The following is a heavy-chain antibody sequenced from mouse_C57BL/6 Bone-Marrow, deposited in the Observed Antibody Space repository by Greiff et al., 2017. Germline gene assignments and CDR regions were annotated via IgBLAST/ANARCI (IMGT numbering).Heavy chain of an antibody. CDR2: IDPENGDT. D-gene: IGHD2-4*01. Sequence: DVKLQESGAELVRPGASVKLSCTASGFNIKDAYMHWVKQRPEQGLEWIGWIDPENGDTEYASKFQGKATIRADNSSNTAYLQLSSLTSEDTAVYYCTTYDYDGAWFAYWGQGTLVTVSA. CDR3: TTYDYDGAWFAY. V-gene: IGHV14-4*01. J-gene: IGHJ3*01. CDR1: GFNIKDAY.